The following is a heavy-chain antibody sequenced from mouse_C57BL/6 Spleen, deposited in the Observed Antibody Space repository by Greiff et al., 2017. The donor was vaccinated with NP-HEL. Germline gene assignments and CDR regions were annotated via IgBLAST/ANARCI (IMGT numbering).Heavy chain of an antibody. CDR2: IYPGSGST. CDR3: ARRTYGYDSAWFAY. V-gene: IGHV1-55*01. D-gene: IGHD2-2*01. J-gene: IGHJ3*01. Sequence: QVQLQQSGAELVKPGASVKMSCKASGYTFTSYWITWVKQRPGQGLEWIGDIYPGSGSTNYNEKFKSKAILTVDTSSSTAYMQLSSLTSEDSAVYYCARRTYGYDSAWFAYWGQGTLVTVSA. CDR1: GYTFTSYW.